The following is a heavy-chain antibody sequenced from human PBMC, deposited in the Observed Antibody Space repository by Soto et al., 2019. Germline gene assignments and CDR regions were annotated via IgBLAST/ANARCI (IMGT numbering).Heavy chain of an antibody. Sequence: EEQLVESGGGLVKPGGSLRLSCAASGFNFSIYSMNWVRQAPGKGLEWVSSISGGSTFIYYAASVKGRFTISRDNAKNSMYLQMHSPRAEDTAVYYCARERRWELGRGNFDSWGQGTLVTVSS. D-gene: IGHD1-26*01. J-gene: IGHJ4*02. CDR3: ARERRWELGRGNFDS. V-gene: IGHV3-21*01. CDR1: GFNFSIYS. CDR2: ISGGSTFI.